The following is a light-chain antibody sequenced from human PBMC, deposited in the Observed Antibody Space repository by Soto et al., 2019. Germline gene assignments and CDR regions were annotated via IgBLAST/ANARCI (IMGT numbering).Light chain of an antibody. CDR2: AAY. J-gene: IGKJ3*01. CDR1: QDISNY. CDR3: QQYNNIPLT. V-gene: IGKV1-33*01. Sequence: DIQMTQSPSSLSASVGDRVTITCQASQDISNYLNWYQQKPGKAPKLLIYAAYNLETGVPSRFSGSGSGTDFNLIISNLQPEDIATYYCQQYNNIPLTFGTGTKVDIK.